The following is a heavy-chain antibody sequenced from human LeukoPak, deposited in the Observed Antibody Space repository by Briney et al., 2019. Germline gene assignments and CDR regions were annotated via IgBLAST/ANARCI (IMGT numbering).Heavy chain of an antibody. J-gene: IGHJ4*02. CDR2: ISAYNGNT. D-gene: IGHD3-22*01. Sequence: ASVKVSCKASGYTFTSYGISWVRQAPGQGLEWMGWISAYNGNTNYAQKLQGRVTMTTDTSTSTAYMELRSLRSDDTAMYYCARVRPYYDSSGYYSLDFDYWGQGTLVTVSS. V-gene: IGHV1-18*01. CDR1: GYTFTSYG. CDR3: ARVRPYYDSSGYYSLDFDY.